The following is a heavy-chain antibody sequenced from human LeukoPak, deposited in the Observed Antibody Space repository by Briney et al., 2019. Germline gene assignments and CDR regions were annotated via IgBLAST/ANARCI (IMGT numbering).Heavy chain of an antibody. V-gene: IGHV4-39*01. D-gene: IGHD6-13*01. CDR2: IYYSGST. Sequence: PGGSLRLSCAASGFTFSSYSMNWVRQPPGKGLEWIGSIYYSGSTYYNPSLKSRVTISVDTSKNQFSLKLSSVTAADTAVYYCARSWQQLVRIDYWGQGTLVTVSS. CDR1: GFTFSSYSMN. J-gene: IGHJ4*02. CDR3: ARSWQQLVRIDY.